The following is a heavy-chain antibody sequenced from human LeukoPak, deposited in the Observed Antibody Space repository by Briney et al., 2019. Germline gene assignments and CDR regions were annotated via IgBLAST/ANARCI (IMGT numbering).Heavy chain of an antibody. J-gene: IGHJ6*02. Sequence: GGSLRLSCAASGFTFSSYWMSWVRQAPGKGLEWVANIKQDGSEKYYVDSVKGRFTISRDNAKNSLYLQMNSLRAEDTAVNYCAREDSYGYFSYYGMDVWGQGTTVTVSS. CDR1: GFTFSSYW. V-gene: IGHV3-7*01. CDR3: AREDSYGYFSYYGMDV. CDR2: IKQDGSEK. D-gene: IGHD5-18*01.